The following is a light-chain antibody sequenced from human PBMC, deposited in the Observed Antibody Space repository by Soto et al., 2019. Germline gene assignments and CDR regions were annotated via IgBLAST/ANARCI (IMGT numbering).Light chain of an antibody. V-gene: IGKV3-20*01. CDR2: GAS. Sequence: EIVLTQSPGTLSLSPGERATLSCRASQSVSSNYLAWYQQKPGQAPRLLIYGASSRATGIPDRFSGSGSGTDFTLTISRLEPEDFAVYYCQQYGSSPLTFGGGIEVEIK. CDR3: QQYGSSPLT. CDR1: QSVSSNY. J-gene: IGKJ4*01.